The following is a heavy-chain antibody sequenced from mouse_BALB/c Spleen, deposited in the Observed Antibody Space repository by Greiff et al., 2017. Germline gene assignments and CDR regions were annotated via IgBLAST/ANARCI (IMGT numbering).Heavy chain of an antibody. Sequence: EVQLQQSGTVLARPGASVKMSCKASGYTFTSYWMHWVKQRPGQGLEWIGAIYPGNSDTSYNQKFKGKAKLTAVTSTSTAYMELSSLTNEDSAVYYCTRTYGNYGDYYAMDYWGQGTSVTVSS. D-gene: IGHD2-1*01. V-gene: IGHV1-5*01. CDR2: IYPGNSDT. CDR3: TRTYGNYGDYYAMDY. CDR1: GYTFTSYW. J-gene: IGHJ4*01.